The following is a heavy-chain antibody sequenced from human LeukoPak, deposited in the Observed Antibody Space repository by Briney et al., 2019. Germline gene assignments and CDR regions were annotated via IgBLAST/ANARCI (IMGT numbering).Heavy chain of an antibody. CDR2: IFYSGIL. CDR1: GGSISSRSYY. CDR3: ARAPIAVAGAGHEYFDY. Sequence: SETLSLTCTLSGGSISSRSYYWGWIRQPPGSGLEWIGSIFYSGILYYSPSLKSRVTISVDTSKNQFSLKLTSVTAADTAVYYCARAPIAVAGAGHEYFDYWGQGTLVTVSS. D-gene: IGHD6-19*01. V-gene: IGHV4-39*01. J-gene: IGHJ4*02.